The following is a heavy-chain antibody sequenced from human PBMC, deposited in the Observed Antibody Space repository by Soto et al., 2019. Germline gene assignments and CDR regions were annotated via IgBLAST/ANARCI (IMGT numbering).Heavy chain of an antibody. CDR2: IYYSGST. Sequence: PSETLSLTCTVSGGSISSYYWSWIRQPPGKGLEWIGYIYYSGSTNYNPSLKSRVTISVDTSKNQFSLKLSSVTAADTAVYYCARQAHRDWFDPWGQGTLVTVSS. CDR1: GGSISSYY. J-gene: IGHJ5*02. V-gene: IGHV4-59*08. CDR3: ARQAHRDWFDP.